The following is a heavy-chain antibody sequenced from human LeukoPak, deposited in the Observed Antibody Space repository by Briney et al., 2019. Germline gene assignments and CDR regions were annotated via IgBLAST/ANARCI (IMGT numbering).Heavy chain of an antibody. CDR2: IKSKTDGGTT. CDR3: TTDASPYCTNGKCYTGGNFDY. D-gene: IGHD2-8*01. J-gene: IGHJ4*02. CDR1: GFTFSNAW. Sequence: GGSLRLSCAASGFTFSNAWMSWVRQAPGKGLEWVGRIKSKTDGGTTDYAAPVKGRFTISRDDSKNTLYLQMYTLQTEDTAVYYCTTDASPYCTNGKCYTGGNFDYWGQGILVTVSS. V-gene: IGHV3-15*01.